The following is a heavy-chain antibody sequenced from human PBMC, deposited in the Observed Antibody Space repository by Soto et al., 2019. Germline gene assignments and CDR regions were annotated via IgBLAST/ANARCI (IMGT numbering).Heavy chain of an antibody. Sequence: EVQLVESGGGLVQPGGSLRLSCAASGFTVSNNYMSWVRQAPGKGLEWVSLIYCAGSTYYADSVKGRFTISRDNSKNTLYLQMTSLRADDTAVYYCAGKSHKVYWGQGTLVTVSS. V-gene: IGHV3-66*01. J-gene: IGHJ4*02. CDR2: IYCAGST. CDR1: GFTVSNNY. CDR3: AGKSHKVY.